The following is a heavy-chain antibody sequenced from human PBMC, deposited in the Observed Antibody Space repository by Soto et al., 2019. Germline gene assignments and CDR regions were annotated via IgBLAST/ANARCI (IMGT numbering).Heavy chain of an antibody. D-gene: IGHD1-1*01. V-gene: IGHV4-34*01. CDR1: GGSFSGYY. Sequence: SETLSLTCAVYGGSFSGYYWSWIRQPPGKGLEWIGEINHSGSTNYNPSLKSRVTISVDTSKNQFSLKLSSVTAADTAVYYCARGRNWLYAFDIWGQGTMVTVSS. CDR2: INHSGST. CDR3: ARGRNWLYAFDI. J-gene: IGHJ3*02.